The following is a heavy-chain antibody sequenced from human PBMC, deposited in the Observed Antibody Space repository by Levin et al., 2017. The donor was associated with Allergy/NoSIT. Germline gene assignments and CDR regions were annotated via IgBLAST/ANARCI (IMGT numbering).Heavy chain of an antibody. CDR2: ISANNGNT. CDR1: GYTFTSYG. CDR3: ARELPGDFDY. V-gene: IGHV1-18*01. Sequence: GESLKISCKASGYTFTSYGISWVRQAPGQGLEWMGWISANNGNTNYAQKLQDRVTMTTDTSTSTAYMELRSLRSDDTAVYYCARELPGDFDYWGQGTLVTVSP. J-gene: IGHJ4*02.